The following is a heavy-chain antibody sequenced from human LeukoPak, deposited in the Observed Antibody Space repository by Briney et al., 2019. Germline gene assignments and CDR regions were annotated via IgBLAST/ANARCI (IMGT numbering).Heavy chain of an antibody. D-gene: IGHD3-22*01. J-gene: IGHJ4*02. Sequence: SETLSLTCTVSGGSISSSSYYWSWIRQPPGTGLEWIGYIYYSGSTNYNPSLKSRVTISVDTSKNQFSLKLSSVTAADTAVYYCARGMGDSSGYYYVLFDYWGQGTLVTVSS. CDR2: IYYSGST. V-gene: IGHV4-61*01. CDR1: GGSISSSSYY. CDR3: ARGMGDSSGYYYVLFDY.